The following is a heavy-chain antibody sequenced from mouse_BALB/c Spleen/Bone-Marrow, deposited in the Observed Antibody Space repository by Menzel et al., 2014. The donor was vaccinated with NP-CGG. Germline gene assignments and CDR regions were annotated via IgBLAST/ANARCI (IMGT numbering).Heavy chain of an antibody. Sequence: VQLQQSGPELVKPGASVKMSCKASGYTFXSYILHWVKQKPGQGLGWIGYINPYNDGTKYNEKFKGKATLTSDKFSSATYVELSSLTSEDSAVYYCARGGGHYFDYWGQGTTLTVSS. V-gene: IGHV1-14*01. CDR2: INPYNDGT. CDR3: ARGGGHYFDY. J-gene: IGHJ2*01. CDR1: GYTFXSYI.